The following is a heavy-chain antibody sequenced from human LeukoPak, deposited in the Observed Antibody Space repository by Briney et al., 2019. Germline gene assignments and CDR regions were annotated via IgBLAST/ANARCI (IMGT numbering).Heavy chain of an antibody. J-gene: IGHJ5*02. D-gene: IGHD2-2*01. CDR3: ARGGFCISTICQPWFDP. CDR2: IYTSGST. Sequence: SETLSLTCNVSGGSISSDYWNWIRQPAGKGLEWIGRIYTSGSTNYNPSLKSRVTMSVDTSKNQFSLRLSSVTAADTAVYYCARGGFCISTICQPWFDPWGQGTLVTVSS. V-gene: IGHV4-4*07. CDR1: GGSISSDY.